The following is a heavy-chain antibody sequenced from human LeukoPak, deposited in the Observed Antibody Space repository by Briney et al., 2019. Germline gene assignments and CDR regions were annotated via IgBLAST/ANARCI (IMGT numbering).Heavy chain of an antibody. CDR3: ARDRPVDCSSTSCYGDYYYGMDV. V-gene: IGHV3-21*01. CDR1: GFTVSSNY. Sequence: GGSLRLSCAASGFTVSSNYMNWVRQAPGKGLEWVSSISSSSSYIYYADSVKGRFTISRDNAKNSLYLQMNSLRAEDTAAYYCARDRPVDCSSTSCYGDYYYGMDVWGQGTTVTVSS. D-gene: IGHD2-2*01. CDR2: ISSSSSYI. J-gene: IGHJ6*02.